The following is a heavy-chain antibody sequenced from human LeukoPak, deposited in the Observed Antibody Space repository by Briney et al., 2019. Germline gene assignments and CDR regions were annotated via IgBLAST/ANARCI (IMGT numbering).Heavy chain of an antibody. CDR3: ARGRNVDTSMVNDY. CDR2: ISYDGSNR. D-gene: IGHD5-18*01. CDR1: GFTFSSYA. Sequence: GGSLRLSCAASGFTFSSYAMHWVRQAPGKGLEWVTVISYDGSNRYYADSVKGRFTISRDNSENTVYVQMNSLRAEDTAVYFCARGRNVDTSMVNDYWGQGTLVTASS. J-gene: IGHJ4*02. V-gene: IGHV3-30*04.